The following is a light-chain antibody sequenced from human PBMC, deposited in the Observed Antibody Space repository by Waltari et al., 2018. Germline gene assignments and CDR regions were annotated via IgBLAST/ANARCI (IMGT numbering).Light chain of an antibody. J-gene: IGKJ2*01. CDR1: QGISNY. CDR3: QQSYSSPYS. Sequence: DIQMTQSPPSLSASVGVRVRLTCRASQGISNYLSWYQQKPGRAPKLLIYFASSLQTEVPSRFSGSGSGTDFALTIDGLQPDDFAVYYCQQSYSSPYSFGQGTKLEI. CDR2: FAS. V-gene: IGKV1-39*01.